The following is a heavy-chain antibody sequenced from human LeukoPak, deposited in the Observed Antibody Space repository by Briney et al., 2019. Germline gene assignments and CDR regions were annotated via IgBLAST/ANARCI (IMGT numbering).Heavy chain of an antibody. Sequence: GASVKVSCKASGYTFTSYGISWVRQAPGQGLEWMGWISAYNGNTNYAQKLQGRVTMTTDTSTSTAYMELGSLRSDDTAVYYCARDQYYYGSGSYPSDYWGQGTLVTVSS. J-gene: IGHJ4*02. CDR1: GYTFTSYG. CDR3: ARDQYYYGSGSYPSDY. CDR2: ISAYNGNT. D-gene: IGHD3-10*01. V-gene: IGHV1-18*01.